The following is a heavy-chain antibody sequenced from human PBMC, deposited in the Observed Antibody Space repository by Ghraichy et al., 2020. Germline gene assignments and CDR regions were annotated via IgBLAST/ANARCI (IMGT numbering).Heavy chain of an antibody. CDR2: IWYDGSNK. V-gene: IGHV3-33*01. CDR3: ARDYRRRPHAPNPVAGY. CDR1: GFTFSSYG. J-gene: IGHJ4*02. Sequence: GESLRLSCAASGFTFSSYGMHWVRQAPGKGLEWVAVIWYDGSNKYYADSVKGRFTISRDNSKNTLYLQMNSLRAEDTAVYYCARDYRRRPHAPNPVAGYWGQGTLVTVSS. D-gene: IGHD3-16*02.